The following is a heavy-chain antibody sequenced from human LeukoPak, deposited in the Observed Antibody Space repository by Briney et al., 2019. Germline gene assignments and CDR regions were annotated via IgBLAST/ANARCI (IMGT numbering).Heavy chain of an antibody. CDR2: INPNSGGT. D-gene: IGHD4-17*01. CDR3: ARDRRPMTTVTRGVFDY. V-gene: IGHV1-2*02. J-gene: IGHJ4*02. Sequence: ASVKVSCKASGYTFTGYYMHWVRQAPGQGLEWMGWINPNSGGTNYAQKFQGRVTMTRDTSISTAYMELSRLRSDDTAVYYCARDRRPMTTVTRGVFDYWGQGTLVTVSS. CDR1: GYTFTGYY.